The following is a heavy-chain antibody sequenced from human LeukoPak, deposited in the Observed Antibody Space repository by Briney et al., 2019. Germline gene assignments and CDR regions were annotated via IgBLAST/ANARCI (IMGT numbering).Heavy chain of an antibody. CDR1: GFTFSYYW. Sequence: HTGGSLRLSCAASGFTFSYYWMHWVRQAPGKGLVWVSRINHDGSSTTYADSVKGRFTISRDNAKNTLYLQMNSLRAEDTAVYYCARAPYTTGRGYYFDYWGQGTLVTVSS. V-gene: IGHV3-74*01. J-gene: IGHJ4*02. CDR3: ARAPYTTGRGYYFDY. CDR2: INHDGSST. D-gene: IGHD2/OR15-2a*01.